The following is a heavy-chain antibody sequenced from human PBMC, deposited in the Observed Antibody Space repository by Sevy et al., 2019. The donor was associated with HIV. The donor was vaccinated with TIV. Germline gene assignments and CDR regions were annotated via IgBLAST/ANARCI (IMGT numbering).Heavy chain of an antibody. CDR2: VYYSWSA. Sequence: SETLSLSCTVSGDSITSNNYYWGWIRQPPGKGLESIGSVYYSWSAYYNPSLKSRLAMSVDTATNEFSLRLTSVTAADMGVYHCARHRTYGGRGYFPYYFDSWGQGTLVTVSS. CDR1: GDSITSNNYY. V-gene: IGHV4-39*01. J-gene: IGHJ4*02. D-gene: IGHD3-22*01. CDR3: ARHRTYGGRGYFPYYFDS.